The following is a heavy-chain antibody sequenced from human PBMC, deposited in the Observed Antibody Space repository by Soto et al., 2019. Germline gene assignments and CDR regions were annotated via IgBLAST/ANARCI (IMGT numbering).Heavy chain of an antibody. D-gene: IGHD2-21*01. CDR3: ARDETGLNYYGMDV. CDR2: IYYSGST. Sequence: PSETLSLTCTVSGGSISSYYWSWIRQPPGKGLEWIGYIYYSGSTDYNPSLKSRVTISVDTSKNQFSLKLSSVTAADTAVYYCARDETGLNYYGMDVWGQGTTVTVSS. CDR1: GGSISSYY. J-gene: IGHJ6*02. V-gene: IGHV4-59*01.